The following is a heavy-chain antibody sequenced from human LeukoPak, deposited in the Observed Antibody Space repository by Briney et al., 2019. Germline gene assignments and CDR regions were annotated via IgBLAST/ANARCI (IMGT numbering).Heavy chain of an antibody. CDR3: ARTRGYCSSTSCSYYYYYYMDV. CDR1: GFTFSRYS. CDR2: ISSSSSYI. D-gene: IGHD2-2*03. J-gene: IGHJ6*03. V-gene: IGHV3-21*01. Sequence: GGSLRLSCAASGFTFSRYSMNWVRQAPGKGLEWVSSISSSSSYIYYADSVKGRFTIYRDNAKNSLYLQMNSLRAEDTAVYYCARTRGYCSSTSCSYYYYYYMDVWGKGTTVTVSS.